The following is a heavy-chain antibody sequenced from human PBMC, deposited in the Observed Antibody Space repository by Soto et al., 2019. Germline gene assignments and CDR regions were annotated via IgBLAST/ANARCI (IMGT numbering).Heavy chain of an antibody. CDR1: GGTFSNYA. V-gene: IGHV1-69*01. D-gene: IGHD6-13*01. CDR3: AKDIGFQQHLFVFDN. J-gene: IGHJ4*02. CDR2: ILPIFTTA. Sequence: QVQLVQSGAEVKKPGSSVKVSCKASGGTFSNYAFSWVRQAPGQGLEWMGGILPIFTTATYAPKFQDRVTITADEPTSTVYMDLSSLRSEDTALYYCAKDIGFQQHLFVFDNWGQGTLVTVSS.